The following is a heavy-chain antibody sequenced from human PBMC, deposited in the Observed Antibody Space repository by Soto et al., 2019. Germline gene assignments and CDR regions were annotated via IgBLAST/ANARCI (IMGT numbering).Heavy chain of an antibody. D-gene: IGHD6-19*01. CDR3: ATLSSGDSSYRGGMDV. V-gene: IGHV3-9*01. Sequence: EVQLVESGGGLVQPGRSLRLSCTASGLTFDDYAMHWVRQAPGKGLEWVSGSSWNSGSIGYADSVKGRFTISRDNGKKSLYLQMNSLRAEDTALYYCATLSSGDSSYRGGMDVWGQGTTVTVSS. J-gene: IGHJ6*02. CDR1: GLTFDDYA. CDR2: SSWNSGSI.